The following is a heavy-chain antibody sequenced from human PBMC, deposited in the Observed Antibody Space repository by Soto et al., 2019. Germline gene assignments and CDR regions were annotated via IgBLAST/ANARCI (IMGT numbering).Heavy chain of an antibody. Sequence: SETLSLTCTVSGGSISSYYWSWIRQPPGKGLEWIGYIYYSGSTNYNPSLKSRVTISVDTSKNQFSLKLSSVTAADTAVYYCARRYSGYDLWFDPWGQGTLVTVSS. CDR3: ARRYSGYDLWFDP. CDR1: GGSISSYY. J-gene: IGHJ5*02. D-gene: IGHD5-12*01. V-gene: IGHV4-59*01. CDR2: IYYSGST.